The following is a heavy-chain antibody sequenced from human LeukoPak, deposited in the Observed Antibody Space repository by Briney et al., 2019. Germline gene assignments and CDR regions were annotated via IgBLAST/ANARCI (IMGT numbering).Heavy chain of an antibody. CDR3: ARVGSGSYYHYHRYYFDY. V-gene: IGHV3-11*01. J-gene: IGHJ4*02. Sequence: GSLRLSCAASGFTFSDYYMSWIRQAPGKGLEWVSYISSSGSTIYYADSVKGRFTISRDNAKNSLYLQMNSLRAEDTAVYYCARVGSGSYYHYHRYYFDYWGQGTLVTVSS. CDR1: GFTFSDYY. CDR2: ISSSGSTI. D-gene: IGHD3-10*01.